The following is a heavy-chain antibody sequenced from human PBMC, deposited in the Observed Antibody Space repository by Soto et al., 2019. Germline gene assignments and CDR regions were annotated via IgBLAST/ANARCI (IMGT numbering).Heavy chain of an antibody. Sequence: QLQLRESGSGLVKPSQTLSLMCDVSGGSITRGGYSWSWIRQLPGKGLEWLGYIYDNGNTYYNASLKSRVTISVDRSKNQFSLNLTSVTAAHTAVYYCARWSPLYGMDVWGQGATVTVSS. CDR1: GGSITRGGYS. V-gene: IGHV4-30-2*01. D-gene: IGHD3-3*01. CDR2: IYDNGNT. J-gene: IGHJ6*02. CDR3: ARWSPLYGMDV.